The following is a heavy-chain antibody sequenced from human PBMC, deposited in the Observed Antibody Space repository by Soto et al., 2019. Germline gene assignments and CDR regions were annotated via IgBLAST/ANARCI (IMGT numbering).Heavy chain of an antibody. CDR1: VFTLMTNG. J-gene: IGHJ4*02. CDR2: IVYNGDT. V-gene: IGHV3-23*01. Sequence: GWSLRLSCASSVFTLMTNGMSWVRQAPGKGLECVSSIVYNGDTSYADSVKGRFTISRDISENTLYLEMNRLRAEDTAVYYCTGHGGNSYLGQGTLVTVSS. CDR3: TGHGGNSY. D-gene: IGHD1-26*01.